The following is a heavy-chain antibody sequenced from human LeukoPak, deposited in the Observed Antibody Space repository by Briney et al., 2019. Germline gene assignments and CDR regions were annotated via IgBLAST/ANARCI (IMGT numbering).Heavy chain of an antibody. CDR2: IIPIFGTA. CDR1: GGTFSSYA. Sequence: SVKVSCKASGGTFSSYAISWVRQAPGQGLEWMGGIIPIFGTANYAQKFQGRVTITSDESTSTAYMELSSLRSEDTAVYYCARDPLVWGLRLGNNHYFDYWGQGTLVTVSS. J-gene: IGHJ4*02. V-gene: IGHV1-69*01. D-gene: IGHD3-16*01. CDR3: ARDPLVWGLRLGNNHYFDY.